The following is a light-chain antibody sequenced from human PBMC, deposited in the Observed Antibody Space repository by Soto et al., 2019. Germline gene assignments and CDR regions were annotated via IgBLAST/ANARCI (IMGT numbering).Light chain of an antibody. J-gene: IGKJ1*01. CDR1: QNVENK. CDR2: DTS. Sequence: EIVMTQSPPTLSVSPGERATLSCRASQNVENKLAWYKHKPGQTPRLLIYDTSTRATGIPDRFSGSGSGTDFTLTISRLEPEDFAVYDGQQYGDSPITFGQGTKVDIK. CDR3: QQYGDSPIT. V-gene: IGKV3-20*01.